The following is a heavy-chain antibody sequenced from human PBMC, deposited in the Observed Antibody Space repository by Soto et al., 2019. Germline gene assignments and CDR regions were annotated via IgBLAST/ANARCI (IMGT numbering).Heavy chain of an antibody. J-gene: IGHJ1*01. D-gene: IGHD3-3*01. CDR3: ARGVESGGTYFGH. CDR2: ISYDGSNK. CDR1: GFTFSSYA. V-gene: IGHV3-30-3*01. Sequence: QVQLVESGGGVVQPGRSLRLSCAASGFTFSSYAMHWVRQAPGKGLEWMAVISYDGSNKKYADSVKGRFTISRDNSENTLVLQMKSLRAEDTAVYYCARGVESGGTYFGHWGQGTLVTVSS.